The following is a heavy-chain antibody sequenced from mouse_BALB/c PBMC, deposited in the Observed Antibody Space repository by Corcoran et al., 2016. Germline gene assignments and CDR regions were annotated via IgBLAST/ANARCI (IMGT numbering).Heavy chain of an antibody. CDR2: INTYTGEP. Sequence: QIQLVQSGPELKKPGETVKISCKASGYTFTNYGMNWVKQAPGKGLKWMGWINTYTGEPTYADAFKGRFAFSLETSASTAYLQINNLKGEDTATYFCAREPRAMDYWGQGTSVTVSS. CDR1: GYTFTNYG. J-gene: IGHJ4*01. V-gene: IGHV9-3-1*01. CDR3: AREPRAMDY.